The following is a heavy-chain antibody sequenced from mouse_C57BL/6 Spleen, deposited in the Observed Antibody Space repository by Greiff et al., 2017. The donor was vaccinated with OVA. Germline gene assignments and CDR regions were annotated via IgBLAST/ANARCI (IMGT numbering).Heavy chain of an antibody. D-gene: IGHD2-12*01. CDR1: GFNIKDYY. CDR3: AYSGAYYSDYWFAY. CDR2: IDPEDGDT. V-gene: IGHV14-1*01. J-gene: IGHJ3*01. Sequence: EVQLQQSGAELVRPGASVKLSCTASGFNIKDYYMPWVKQRPEQGLEWIGRIDPEDGDTEYAPKFQGKATMTADTSSNTAYLQVSSLTSGDTAVYSGAYSGAYYSDYWFAYWGQGTLVTVSA.